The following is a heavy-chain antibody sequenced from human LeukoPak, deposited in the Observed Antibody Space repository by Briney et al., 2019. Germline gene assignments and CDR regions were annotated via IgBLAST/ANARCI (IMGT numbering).Heavy chain of an antibody. D-gene: IGHD2/OR15-2a*01. CDR1: GFTFSDYW. V-gene: IGHV3-74*03. CDR2: ITHGGDSA. J-gene: IGHJ4*02. CDR3: ATDLGFSTPLNH. Sequence: GGSLRLSCQASGFTFSDYWIHWVRHAPGKGLVWVSRITHGGDSAEYAGSVEGRFTNSRDNAKNTVYVEMNSLGAQDTAVYYCATDLGFSTPLNHWGQGALVTVSS.